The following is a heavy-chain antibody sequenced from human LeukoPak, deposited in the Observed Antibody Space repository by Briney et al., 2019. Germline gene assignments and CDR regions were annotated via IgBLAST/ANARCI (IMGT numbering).Heavy chain of an antibody. V-gene: IGHV4-34*01. CDR3: ARGPTISETGYFDY. Sequence: PSETLSLTCAVYGGSFSTYYWSWIRQSPGKGLEWIAEINHRGDTNYNPSVKSRVTISVDTSKNQFSLRLISLTAADPAVYYCARGPTISETGYFDYWGHGTLVTVSS. CDR2: INHRGDT. CDR1: GGSFSTYY. J-gene: IGHJ4*03. D-gene: IGHD1-1*01.